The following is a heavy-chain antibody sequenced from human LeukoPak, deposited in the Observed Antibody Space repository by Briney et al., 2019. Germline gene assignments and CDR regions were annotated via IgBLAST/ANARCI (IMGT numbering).Heavy chain of an antibody. V-gene: IGHV3-23*01. D-gene: IGHD2-21*02. CDR2: ISGSGGST. CDR3: AKPVGYCGGDCYAFDY. CDR1: GFTFSSYA. Sequence: PGGSLRLSCAASGFTFSSYAMHWVRQAPGKGLEWVSAISGSGGSTYYADSVKGRFTISRDNSKNTLYLQMNSLRAEDTAVYYCAKPVGYCGGDCYAFDYWGQGTLVTVSS. J-gene: IGHJ4*02.